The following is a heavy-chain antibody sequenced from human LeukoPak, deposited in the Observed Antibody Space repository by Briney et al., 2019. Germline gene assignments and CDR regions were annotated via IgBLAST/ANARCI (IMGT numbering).Heavy chain of an antibody. D-gene: IGHD3-9*01. CDR3: ARDTHRYFDWLKTYYYYGMYV. Sequence: GGSLRLTCAASGFTFSTYEMNWVRQAPGKGLEWVSYISSSGSTIYYADSVKGRFTISRDNAKNSLYLQMNSLRAEDTAVYYCARDTHRYFDWLKTYYYYGMYVWGKGTTVTVSS. CDR1: GFTFSTYE. J-gene: IGHJ6*04. V-gene: IGHV3-48*03. CDR2: ISSSGSTI.